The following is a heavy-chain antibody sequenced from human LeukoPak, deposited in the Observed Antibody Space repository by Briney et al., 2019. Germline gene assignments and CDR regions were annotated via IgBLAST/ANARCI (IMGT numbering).Heavy chain of an antibody. V-gene: IGHV4-30-2*01. CDR3: ARGGLFFLGVDV. CDR2: IYDSGST. CDR1: GGSISNYGYS. D-gene: IGHD2-15*01. J-gene: IGHJ6*04. Sequence: PSQTLSLTCAVSGGSISNYGYSWSWIRQPPGKGLEWIGDIYDSGSTYYNSSLRSRVTISIDRSKNQFSLKLTSVTAADTAVYVCARGGLFFLGVDVWGKGTKVTVCS.